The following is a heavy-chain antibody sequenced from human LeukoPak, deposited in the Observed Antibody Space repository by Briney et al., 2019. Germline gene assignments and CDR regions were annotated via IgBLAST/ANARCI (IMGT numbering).Heavy chain of an antibody. CDR2: IKQDGSEK. V-gene: IGHV3-7*01. Sequence: GGSLRLSCAASGFTFGTYTMSWVRQAPGKGLEWVANIKQDGSEKYSVDSVKGRFTISRDNAKSSLYLQMNSLSAEDSALYYCARDGVENVAVADLTWFDSWGQGALVIVSS. J-gene: IGHJ5*01. CDR1: GFTFGTYT. D-gene: IGHD6-19*01. CDR3: ARDGVENVAVADLTWFDS.